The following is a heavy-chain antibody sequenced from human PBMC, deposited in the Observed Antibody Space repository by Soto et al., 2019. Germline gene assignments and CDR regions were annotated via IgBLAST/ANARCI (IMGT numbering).Heavy chain of an antibody. CDR1: GDTFTFYS. Sequence: QVQLVQSGAEVKRPGSSVKVSCKASGDTFTFYSINWVRQAPGLGLEWMGRINPILSMSNYAQRFQGRVTMTADKSTSTAYMELSSLRSEDIAIYYCASSYGSGYRAFDYWGQGALVTVSS. CDR2: INPILSMS. D-gene: IGHD3-10*01. J-gene: IGHJ4*02. CDR3: ASSYGSGYRAFDY. V-gene: IGHV1-69*02.